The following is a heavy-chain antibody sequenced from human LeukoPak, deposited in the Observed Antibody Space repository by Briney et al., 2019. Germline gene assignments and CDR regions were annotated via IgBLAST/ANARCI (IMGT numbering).Heavy chain of an antibody. CDR1: GFTFSSYA. CDR3: AKHLWGVCTKIVDSCAFDI. V-gene: IGHV3-23*01. CDR2: ICGSGGST. J-gene: IGHJ3*02. D-gene: IGHD3-22*01. Sequence: GGSLRLSCAASGFTFSSYAMSWVRQAPGKGLEWVSAICGSGGSTYYADSVKGRFTISRDNSKNTLYLQMNSLRAEDTAGYYCAKHLWGVCTKIVDSCAFDIWGQGAIVTVSS.